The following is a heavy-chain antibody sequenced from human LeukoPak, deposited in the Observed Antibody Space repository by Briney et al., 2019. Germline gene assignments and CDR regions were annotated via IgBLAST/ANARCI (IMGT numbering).Heavy chain of an antibody. J-gene: IGHJ6*03. CDR1: GGSISSHY. CDR3: ARDHLTMVRGGDYYYMDV. Sequence: SETLSLTCTVSGGSISSHYGSWIRQPPGKGLEWIGYIYYSGSTNYNPSLKSRVTISVDTSKNQFSLKLRSVTAADTAVYYCARDHLTMVRGGDYYYMDVWGKGTTVTVSS. CDR2: IYYSGST. V-gene: IGHV4-59*11. D-gene: IGHD3-10*01.